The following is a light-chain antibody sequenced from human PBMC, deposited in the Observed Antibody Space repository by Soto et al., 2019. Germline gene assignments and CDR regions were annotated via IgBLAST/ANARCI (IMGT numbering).Light chain of an antibody. CDR1: QSVNSNY. CDR3: QQYDSTPPT. V-gene: IGKV3-20*01. CDR2: GAS. J-gene: IGKJ1*01. Sequence: EIVLTQSPGTLSLSPGERATLSCRASQSVNSNYLAWYQRKPGQAPRLLIYGASNRPTHIPYRFNASGSGKDFTLTIPRLEAEDFAVYYCQQYDSTPPTFGQGTKVEVK.